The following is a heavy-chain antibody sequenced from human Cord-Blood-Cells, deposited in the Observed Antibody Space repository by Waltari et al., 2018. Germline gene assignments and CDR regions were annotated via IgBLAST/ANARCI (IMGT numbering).Heavy chain of an antibody. Sequence: EVQLVESGGGLVQPGGSLRLSCAASGFTFCSYWMSWVRRAPGKGLEWVANIKQDGSEKYYVDSVKGRFTISRDNAKNSLYLQMNSLRAEDTAVYYCARSYYDSSGYFDYWGQGTLVTVSS. CDR2: IKQDGSEK. J-gene: IGHJ4*02. V-gene: IGHV3-7*01. CDR3: ARSYYDSSGYFDY. CDR1: GFTFCSYW. D-gene: IGHD3-22*01.